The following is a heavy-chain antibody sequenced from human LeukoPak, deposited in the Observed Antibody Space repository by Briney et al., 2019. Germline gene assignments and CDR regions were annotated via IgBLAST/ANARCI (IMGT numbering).Heavy chain of an antibody. V-gene: IGHV3-23*01. D-gene: IGHD6-13*01. J-gene: IGHJ4*02. CDR3: AKVDAVSSWGAY. CDR1: GITFSSYA. CDR2: ISGSGGST. Sequence: GGSLRLSCAASGITFSSYAMSWVRQAPGKGLEWVSAISGSGGSTYYADSVKGRFTISRDNSKNTLYLQMNSLRAEDTAVYYCAKVDAVSSWGAYWGQGTLVTVSS.